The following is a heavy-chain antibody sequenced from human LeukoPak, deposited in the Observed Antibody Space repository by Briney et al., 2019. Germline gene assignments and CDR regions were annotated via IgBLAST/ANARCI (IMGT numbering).Heavy chain of an antibody. CDR1: GFTFDDYA. CDR2: ISWNSGSI. V-gene: IGHV3-9*01. J-gene: IGHJ4*02. CDR3: AKGLVATIFGVFDY. Sequence: GGSLRLSCAASGFTFDDYAMHWVRQAPGRGLEWVSGISWNSGSIGYADSVKGRSTISRDNAKNSLYLQMNSLRAEDTALYYCAKGLVATIFGVFDYWGQGTLVTVSS. D-gene: IGHD5-12*01.